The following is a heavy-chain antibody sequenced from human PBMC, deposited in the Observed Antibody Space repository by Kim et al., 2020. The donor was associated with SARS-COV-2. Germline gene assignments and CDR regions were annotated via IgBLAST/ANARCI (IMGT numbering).Heavy chain of an antibody. V-gene: IGHV3-23*01. D-gene: IGHD4-17*01. Sequence: DSVKGRFTSSRDNSKNTLYLQMSRLSVEDTAVYYCAKDLRTVTWGADAFDVWGLGTMVTVSS. J-gene: IGHJ3*01. CDR3: AKDLRTVTWGADAFDV.